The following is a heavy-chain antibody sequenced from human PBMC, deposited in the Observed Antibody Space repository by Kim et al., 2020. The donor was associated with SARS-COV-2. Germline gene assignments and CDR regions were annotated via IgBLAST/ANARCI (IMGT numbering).Heavy chain of an antibody. D-gene: IGHD3-22*01. CDR2: IHDSGRS. Sequence: SETLSLTYTVSGDSVNGHYWIWVRQPPGKGLEWIGYIHDSGRSDHNPSLKSRVTLSLDTSRNQFSLKLSSVTAADTAIYFCTGHYHYDAWGQGAVVTVSS. CDR1: GDSVNGHY. J-gene: IGHJ4*02. CDR3: TGHYHYDA. V-gene: IGHV4-59*02.